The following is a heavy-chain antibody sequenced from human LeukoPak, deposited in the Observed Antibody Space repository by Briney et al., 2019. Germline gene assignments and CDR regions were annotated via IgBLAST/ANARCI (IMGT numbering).Heavy chain of an antibody. CDR1: GFTFSSYS. CDR2: ISSSSSTI. D-gene: IGHD6-13*01. Sequence: GGSLRLSCAASGFTFSSYSMNWVRQAPGKGLEWVSYISSSSSTIYYADSVKGRFTISRDNSKNTLYLQMNSLRAEDTAVYYCAKADPSLIAAPYYYYYMDVWGKGTTVTVSS. V-gene: IGHV3-48*01. CDR3: AKADPSLIAAPYYYYYMDV. J-gene: IGHJ6*03.